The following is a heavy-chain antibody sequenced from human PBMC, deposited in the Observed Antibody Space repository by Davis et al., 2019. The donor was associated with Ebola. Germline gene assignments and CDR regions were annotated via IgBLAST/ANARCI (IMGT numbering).Heavy chain of an antibody. CDR1: GGSISSYY. Sequence: PSETLSLTCTVSGGSISSYYWSWIRQPAGKGLEWIGRIYTSGSTNYNPSLKSRVTMSVDTSKNQFSLKLSSVTAADTAVYYCARVTSIVVVVAARERYNWFDPWGQGTLVTVSS. CDR2: IYTSGST. CDR3: ARVTSIVVVVAARERYNWFDP. D-gene: IGHD2-15*01. V-gene: IGHV4-4*07. J-gene: IGHJ5*02.